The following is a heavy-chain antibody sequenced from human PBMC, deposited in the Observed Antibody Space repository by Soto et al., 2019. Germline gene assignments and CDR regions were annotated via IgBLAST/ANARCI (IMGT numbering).Heavy chain of an antibody. Sequence: ASVKVSCKASGYTFTSYDINWVRQATGQGLEWMGWMNPNSGNTGYAQKFQGRVTMTRNMSISTAYMELSSLRSEDTAVYYCAAGFRRDGDYDCYYYYGMDVWGQGTTVTVSS. D-gene: IGHD4-17*01. J-gene: IGHJ6*02. V-gene: IGHV1-8*01. CDR3: AAGFRRDGDYDCYYYYGMDV. CDR2: MNPNSGNT. CDR1: GYTFTSYD.